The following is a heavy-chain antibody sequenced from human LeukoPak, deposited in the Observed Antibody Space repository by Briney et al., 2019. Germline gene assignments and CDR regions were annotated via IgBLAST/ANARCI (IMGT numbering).Heavy chain of an antibody. J-gene: IGHJ3*01. Sequence: GGSLRLSCSTSRFTFGDYPMSWFREAPGKGLEWVGYIRNKDYGETTEYAASVKCRSTISRDDSESIAYLQIHSLKTEDTGVYYCSRAVRVSGDAFDFWGQGTMVTVSS. CDR2: IRNKDYGETT. V-gene: IGHV3-49*03. CDR3: SRAVRVSGDAFDF. CDR1: RFTFGDYP.